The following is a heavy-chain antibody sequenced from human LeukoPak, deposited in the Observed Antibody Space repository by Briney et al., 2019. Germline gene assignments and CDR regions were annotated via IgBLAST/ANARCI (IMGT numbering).Heavy chain of an antibody. J-gene: IGHJ3*02. CDR1: GYSFTSYW. Sequence: GESLKISCKGSGYSFTSYWIGWVRQMPGKGLEWMGIIYPGYSDTRYSPSFQGQVTISASKPISTPSLQWSSLQASDTAMYYCARRARITIFGVYNDAFDIWGQGTMVTVSS. CDR3: ARRARITIFGVYNDAFDI. CDR2: IYPGYSDT. D-gene: IGHD3-3*01. V-gene: IGHV5-51*01.